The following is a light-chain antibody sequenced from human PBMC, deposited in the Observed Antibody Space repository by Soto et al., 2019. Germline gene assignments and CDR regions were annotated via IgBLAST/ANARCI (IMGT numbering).Light chain of an antibody. Sequence: QSVLTQSPSASASLGASVKLTCTLSSGHSTYAITWHQQQPEKGPRYLMKVNSDGSHRKGGGIPDRFSGSSSGAERYLTISSLQSEDEAGYYCQTWGTGIQVVFGGGTQLTVL. V-gene: IGLV4-69*01. CDR1: SGHSTYA. CDR2: VNSDGSH. J-gene: IGLJ2*01. CDR3: QTWGTGIQVV.